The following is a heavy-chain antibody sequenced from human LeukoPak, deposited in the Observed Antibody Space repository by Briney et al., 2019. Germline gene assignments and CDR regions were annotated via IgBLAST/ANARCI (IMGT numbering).Heavy chain of an antibody. CDR3: AKGVVVAPDVTPCDY. D-gene: IGHD2-2*01. CDR1: GFTFSSYA. V-gene: IGHV3-23*01. Sequence: PGGSLRLSCAASGFTFSSYAMSWVRQAPGKGLEWVSGISGSGGSTYYADSVKGRFTISRDNSKNTLYLQMNSLRAEDTAVYYCAKGVVVAPDVTPCDYWGQGTLVTVSS. CDR2: ISGSGGST. J-gene: IGHJ4*02.